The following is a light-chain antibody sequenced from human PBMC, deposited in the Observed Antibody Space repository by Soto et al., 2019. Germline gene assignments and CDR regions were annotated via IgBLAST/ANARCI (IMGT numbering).Light chain of an antibody. Sequence: QSALTQPSSVSGSPGQSVTISCTGTSSDVGGYNYVSWYQQHPGKAPKLMIHDVSKRPSGVPDRFSGSKSGNTASLTISGLQAEDEADYYCCSYAGRVVFGGGTQLTVL. V-gene: IGLV2-11*01. J-gene: IGLJ2*01. CDR2: DVS. CDR1: SSDVGGYNY. CDR3: CSYAGRVV.